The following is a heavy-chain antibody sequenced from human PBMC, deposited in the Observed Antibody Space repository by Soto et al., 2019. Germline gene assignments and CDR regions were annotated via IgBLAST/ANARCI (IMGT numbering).Heavy chain of an antibody. V-gene: IGHV3-33*01. CDR2: IWYDGSNK. J-gene: IGHJ4*02. CDR1: GFTFSSYG. D-gene: IGHD6-13*01. Sequence: QVQLVESGGGVVQPGRSLRLSCAASGFTFSSYGMHWVRQAPGKGLEWVAVIWYDGSNKYYADSVKGRFTISRDNSKNTLYLQMNSLRAEDTAVYYCARDRSRASYSSSWYFGYWGQGTLVTVSS. CDR3: ARDRSRASYSSSWYFGY.